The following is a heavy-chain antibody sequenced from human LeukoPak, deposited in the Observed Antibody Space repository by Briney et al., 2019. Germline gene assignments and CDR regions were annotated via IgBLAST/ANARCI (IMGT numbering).Heavy chain of an antibody. CDR2: IIPIFGTA. Sequence: ASVKVSCTASGGTFSSYGMSWVRQAPGQGLEWMGGIIPIFGTANYAQKFQGRVTITADESTSTAYMELSSLRSEDTAVYYCARGDLEYCSSTSCLRPWGQGTLVTVSS. J-gene: IGHJ5*02. V-gene: IGHV1-69*13. D-gene: IGHD2-2*01. CDR3: ARGDLEYCSSTSCLRP. CDR1: GGTFSSYG.